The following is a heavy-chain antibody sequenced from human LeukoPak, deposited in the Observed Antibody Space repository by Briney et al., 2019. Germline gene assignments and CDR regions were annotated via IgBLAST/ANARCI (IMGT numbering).Heavy chain of an antibody. J-gene: IGHJ6*02. CDR1: GGSFNDFF. CDR2: INHSGST. D-gene: IGHD2-2*01. V-gene: IGHV4-34*01. CDR3: ARLRGIVVVPAAMISRYYYYYGMDV. Sequence: SETLSLTCAVSGGSFNDFFWSWIRQPPGKGLEWIGEINHSGSTNYNPSLKSRVTISVDTSKNQFSLKLSSVTAADTAVYYCARLRGIVVVPAAMISRYYYYYGMDVWGQGTTVTVSS.